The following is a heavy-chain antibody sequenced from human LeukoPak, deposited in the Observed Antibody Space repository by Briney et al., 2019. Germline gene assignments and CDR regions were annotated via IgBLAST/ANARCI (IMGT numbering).Heavy chain of an antibody. CDR2: FDPEKGET. V-gene: IGHV1-24*01. D-gene: IGHD3-22*01. Sequence: ASVKVSCKVSGYTLTELSMHWVRQAPGKGFEWMGRFDPEKGETIYAQKFQGGVTMTEDTSTDTAYMELSSLRSEDTAVYYCATEGYYDSSGYYTDYWGQGTLVTVSS. CDR3: ATEGYYDSSGYYTDY. J-gene: IGHJ4*02. CDR1: GYTLTELS.